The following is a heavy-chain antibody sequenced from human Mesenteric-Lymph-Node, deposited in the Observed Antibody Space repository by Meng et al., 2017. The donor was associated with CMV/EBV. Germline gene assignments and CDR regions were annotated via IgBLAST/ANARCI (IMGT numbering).Heavy chain of an antibody. Sequence: GDNVSSNTAAWNWIRQSPSRGLEWLGRTYHRSKWFSDYAVSVKSRITINPDTAKNQFSLHLNSVTPEDTAVYSCARSSFLVPAAPFDYWGQGTLSPSPQ. CDR2: TYHRSKWFS. CDR1: GDNVSSNTAA. CDR3: ARSSFLVPAAPFDY. D-gene: IGHD2-2*01. V-gene: IGHV6-1*01. J-gene: IGHJ4*02.